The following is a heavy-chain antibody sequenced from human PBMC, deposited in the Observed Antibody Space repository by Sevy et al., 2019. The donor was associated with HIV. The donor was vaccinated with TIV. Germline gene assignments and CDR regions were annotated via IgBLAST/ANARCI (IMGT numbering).Heavy chain of an antibody. D-gene: IGHD2-8*01. Sequence: GGSLRLSCTPSGFTFSSYVMHWVRQAPGKGLEWVAIISFDGSNKYYSDSVQGRFTISRDNSKNTLYLQMSSLRTDDTALYYCARQPRYCANGVCYSGRVYYYLYGLDVWGRGTTVTVSS. CDR2: ISFDGSNK. J-gene: IGHJ6*02. V-gene: IGHV3-30*03. CDR1: GFTFSSYV. CDR3: ARQPRYCANGVCYSGRVYYYLYGLDV.